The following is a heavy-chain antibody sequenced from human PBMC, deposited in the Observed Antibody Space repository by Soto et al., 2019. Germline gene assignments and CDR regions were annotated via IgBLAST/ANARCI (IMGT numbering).Heavy chain of an antibody. CDR3: AKEGGLSGSYYISSSYYLDY. V-gene: IGHV3-30*18. CDR1: GFTFSSYG. D-gene: IGHD1-26*01. Sequence: QVQLVESGGGVVQPGRSLRLSCVASGFTFSSYGMHWVRQAPGKGLEWVAIISYDGSNTYYADSVKGRFTISRDNSKNTLYLQMNSLRAEGTSVYYCAKEGGLSGSYYISSSYYLDYWGQGTLVTVSS. J-gene: IGHJ4*02. CDR2: ISYDGSNT.